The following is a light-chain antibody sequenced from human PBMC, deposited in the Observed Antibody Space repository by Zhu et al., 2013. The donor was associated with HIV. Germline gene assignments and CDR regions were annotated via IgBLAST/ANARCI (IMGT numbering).Light chain of an antibody. V-gene: IGLV2-14*01. CDR1: SSDVGGYNY. CDR2: EVT. CDR3: CSYSNNMILL. J-gene: IGLJ3*02. Sequence: QSALTQPASVSGSPGQSITISCTGTSSDVGGYNYVSWYQQHPGKAPKLMICEVTQRPSGVSNRFSGSKSGNTASLTISGLQAEDEADYYCCSYSNNMILLFGGGTKLTVL.